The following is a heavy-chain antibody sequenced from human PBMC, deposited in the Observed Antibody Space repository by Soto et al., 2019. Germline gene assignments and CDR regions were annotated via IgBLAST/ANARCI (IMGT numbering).Heavy chain of an antibody. V-gene: IGHV4-34*01. Sequence: SETLSLTCAVYGGSFSGYYWSWIRQPPGKGLEWIGEINHSGSTNYNPSLKSRVTISVDTSNNQCSLKLKSVTAADTAVYYCARQLGLWQPLDYWGRGTLVTVSS. D-gene: IGHD1-1*01. CDR1: GGSFSGYY. J-gene: IGHJ4*02. CDR3: ARQLGLWQPLDY. CDR2: INHSGST.